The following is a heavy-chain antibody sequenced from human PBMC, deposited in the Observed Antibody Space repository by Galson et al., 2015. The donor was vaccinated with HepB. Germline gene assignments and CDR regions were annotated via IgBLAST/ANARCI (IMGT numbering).Heavy chain of an antibody. CDR3: AKDSGDDEGGYPDS. CDR2: LTESGSGT. J-gene: IGHJ4*02. D-gene: IGHD3-10*01. CDR1: GFAFSDYA. V-gene: IGHV3-23*01. Sequence: SLRLSCAASGFAFSDYAMSWVRQAPGKGLEWVSALTESGSGTYYVDSAKGRFTISRDNSKETLYLLMNNLRAEDTALYFCAKDSGDDEGGYPDSWGQGTLVTVSS.